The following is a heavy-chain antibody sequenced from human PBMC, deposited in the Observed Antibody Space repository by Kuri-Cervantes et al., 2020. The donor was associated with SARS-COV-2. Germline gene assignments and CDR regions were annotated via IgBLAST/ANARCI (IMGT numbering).Heavy chain of an antibody. D-gene: IGHD6-6*01. CDR2: ISAYNDNI. Sequence: ASVKVSCKASGYTFTNYGISWVRQAPGQGLEWMGWISAYNDNINYAQKLQGRVTMTTDTSTSTAYMDLRSLRSDDTAVYYCARNIAARPADYYYYAMDDWGQGTTVTVSS. J-gene: IGHJ6*02. CDR1: GYTFTNYG. CDR3: ARNIAARPADYYYYAMDD. V-gene: IGHV1-18*01.